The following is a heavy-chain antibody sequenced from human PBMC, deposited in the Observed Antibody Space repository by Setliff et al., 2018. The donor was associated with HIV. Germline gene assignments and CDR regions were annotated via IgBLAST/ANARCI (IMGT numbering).Heavy chain of an antibody. J-gene: IGHJ4*02. CDR2: IYYSGST. V-gene: IGHV4-39*01. Sequence: SETLSLTCTVSGGSISSSSYYWGWIRQPPGKGLEWIGTIYYSGSTYYNTSLKSRVTISVDTSKNQFSLKLSSVTATDTAVYYCARHAIVDTAGRGFDYWGQGTLVTVSS. D-gene: IGHD5-18*01. CDR3: ARHAIVDTAGRGFDY. CDR1: GGSISSSSYY.